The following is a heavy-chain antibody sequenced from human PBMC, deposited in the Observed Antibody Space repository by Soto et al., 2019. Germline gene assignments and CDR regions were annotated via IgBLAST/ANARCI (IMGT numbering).Heavy chain of an antibody. Sequence: PSQTISLTCAISGYSVSSNIAAWPCIRQSPSRGLEWLGRTYYRSKWYDDYAVSVKSRMTINPDTSKNQFSLQLNSVTPEDTAVYYCATTTVAGTYSHFDYWGQGTMVTVSS. CDR1: GYSVSSNIAA. CDR2: TYYRSKWYD. V-gene: IGHV6-1*01. D-gene: IGHD6-19*01. CDR3: ATTTVAGTYSHFDY. J-gene: IGHJ4*02.